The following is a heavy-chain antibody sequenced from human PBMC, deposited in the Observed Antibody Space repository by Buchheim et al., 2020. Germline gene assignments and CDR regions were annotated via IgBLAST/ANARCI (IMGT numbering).Heavy chain of an antibody. CDR3: ASAPYYDILTGYRYYYYGMDV. Sequence: EVQLVESGGGLVQPGGSLRLSCAASGFTFSSYEMNWVRQAPGKGLEWVSYISSSGSTIYYAESVKGRFTISRDNAKNSLYLQMNSLRAEDTAVYYCASAPYYDILTGYRYYYYGMDVWGQGTT. CDR1: GFTFSSYE. D-gene: IGHD3-9*01. J-gene: IGHJ6*02. CDR2: ISSSGSTI. V-gene: IGHV3-48*03.